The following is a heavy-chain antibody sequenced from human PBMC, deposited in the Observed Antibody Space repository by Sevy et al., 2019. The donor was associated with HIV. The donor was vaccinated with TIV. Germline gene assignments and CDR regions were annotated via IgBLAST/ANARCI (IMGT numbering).Heavy chain of an antibody. Sequence: ASVKVSCKASGGTFSSYAISWVRQAPGQGLEWMGGIIPILGTANYAQKFQGRVTITADESTSTAYMELSSLRSEDTAVYYCAISVVAATPTNYNWFDPWGQGTLVTVSS. V-gene: IGHV1-69*13. CDR1: GGTFSSYA. CDR2: IIPILGTA. J-gene: IGHJ5*02. D-gene: IGHD2-15*01. CDR3: AISVVAATPTNYNWFDP.